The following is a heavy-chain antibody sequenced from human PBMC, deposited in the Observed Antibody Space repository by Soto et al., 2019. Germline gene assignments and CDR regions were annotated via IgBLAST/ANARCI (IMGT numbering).Heavy chain of an antibody. J-gene: IGHJ4*02. Sequence: GASVKVSCKASGFTFTTYAIHWVRQAPGQRLEWMGWINAGNGATKYSQNFQDRVTIARDTSANTAFMELSGLGSEDTAVYYCARGSAAAGPYYFDYWAQGTLVTVSS. CDR1: GFTFTTYA. CDR3: ARGSAAAGPYYFDY. V-gene: IGHV1-3*01. CDR2: INAGNGAT. D-gene: IGHD6-13*01.